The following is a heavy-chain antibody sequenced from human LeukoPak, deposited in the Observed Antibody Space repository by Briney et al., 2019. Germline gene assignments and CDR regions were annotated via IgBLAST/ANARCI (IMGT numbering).Heavy chain of an antibody. CDR3: VRLFGGVTTFVY. Sequence: GGSLRLSCAASGFTFSTYSMSWVRQAPGKGLDWVASINQDGSAEYYVDSVRGRFTISRDNAKNSLYLQVNSLRVDDTAVYYCVRLFGGVTTFVYWGQGTLVTVSS. D-gene: IGHD4-17*01. J-gene: IGHJ4*02. CDR2: INQDGSAE. CDR1: GFTFSTYS. V-gene: IGHV3-7*01.